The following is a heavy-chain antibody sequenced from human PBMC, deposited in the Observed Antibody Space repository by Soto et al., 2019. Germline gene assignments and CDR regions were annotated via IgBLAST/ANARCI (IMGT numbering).Heavy chain of an antibody. D-gene: IGHD1-7*01. V-gene: IGHV4-34*01. J-gene: IGHJ4*01. CDR1: GGSFSGYY. CDR3: PRGRSWNYVKYFGN. Sequence: TLSLTCAVYGGSFSGYYWSWIRQPPGKGLEWIGEINHSGSTNYNPSLKSRVTISVDTSKNQFSLKLSSVTAQDTPVYSCPRGRSWNYVKYFGNLGQETL. CDR2: INHSGST.